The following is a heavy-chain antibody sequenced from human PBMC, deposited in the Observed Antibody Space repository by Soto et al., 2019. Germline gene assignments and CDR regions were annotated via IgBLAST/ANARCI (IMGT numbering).Heavy chain of an antibody. CDR3: ASSSNLYYYGSGSSSAPDY. CDR2: IYHSGST. J-gene: IGHJ4*02. D-gene: IGHD3-10*01. Sequence: QVQLQESGPGLVKPSGTLSLTCAVSGGSISSSNWWSWVRQPPGKGLEWIGEIYHSGSTNYNPSLKSRVNISVDKSKNQFSLKLSSVTAADTAVYYCASSSNLYYYGSGSSSAPDYWGQGTLVTVSS. V-gene: IGHV4-4*02. CDR1: GGSISSSNW.